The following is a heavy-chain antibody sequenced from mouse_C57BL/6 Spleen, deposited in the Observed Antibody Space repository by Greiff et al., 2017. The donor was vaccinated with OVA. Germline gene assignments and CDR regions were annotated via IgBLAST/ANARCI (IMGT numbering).Heavy chain of an antibody. J-gene: IGHJ4*01. V-gene: IGHV1-26*01. Sequence: VQLQQSGPELVKPGASVKISCKASGYTFTDYYMNWVKQSHGKSLEWIGDINPNNGGTSYNQKFKGKATLTVDKSSSTAYMELRSLTSEDSAVYYGARRPYYYGSSLYAMDYWGQGTSVTVAS. D-gene: IGHD1-1*01. CDR1: GYTFTDYY. CDR2: INPNNGGT. CDR3: ARRPYYYGSSLYAMDY.